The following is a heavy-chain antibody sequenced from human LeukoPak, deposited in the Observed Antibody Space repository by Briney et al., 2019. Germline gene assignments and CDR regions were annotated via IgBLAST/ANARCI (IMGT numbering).Heavy chain of an antibody. Sequence: GASVKVSCKVSGYTLTELSMHWVRQAPGQGLEWMGIINPSGGSTSYAQKFQGRVTMTRDTSTSTVYMELSSLRSEDTAVYYCARDTGYCSGGSCYVFDPWGQGTLVTVSS. CDR3: ARDTGYCSGGSCYVFDP. CDR1: GYTLTELS. V-gene: IGHV1-46*01. D-gene: IGHD2-15*01. J-gene: IGHJ5*02. CDR2: INPSGGST.